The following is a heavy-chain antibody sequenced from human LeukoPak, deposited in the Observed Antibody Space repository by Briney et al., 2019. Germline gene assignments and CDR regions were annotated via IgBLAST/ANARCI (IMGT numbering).Heavy chain of an antibody. CDR3: AASEVITTHWYFDL. V-gene: IGHV4-31*03. CDR2: IYYSGST. CDR1: GGSISSGGYY. D-gene: IGHD3-22*01. J-gene: IGHJ2*01. Sequence: KPSQTLSLTCTVSGGSISSGGYYWSWIRQHPGKGLEWIGYIYYSGSTYYNPSLKSRVTISVDTSKNQFSLKLSSVTAADTAVYYCAASEVITTHWYFDLWGRGTLVTVSS.